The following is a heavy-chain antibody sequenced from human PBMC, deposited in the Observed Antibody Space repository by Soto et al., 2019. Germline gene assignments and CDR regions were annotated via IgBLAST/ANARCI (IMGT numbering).Heavy chain of an antibody. J-gene: IGHJ2*01. CDR2: INAGNGNT. D-gene: IGHD2-8*01. Sequence: QAPGHSLEWMGWINAGNGNTRYAQHFQCRVTISRDTSARTSYMALRNLRAEDTAVYYCARRTEECTTTPSDSSFALCLHGTLITVSS. CDR3: ARRTEECTTTPSDSSFAL. V-gene: IGHV1-3*01.